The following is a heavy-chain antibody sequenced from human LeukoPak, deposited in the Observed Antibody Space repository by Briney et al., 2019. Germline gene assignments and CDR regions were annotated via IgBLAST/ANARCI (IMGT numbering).Heavy chain of an antibody. J-gene: IGHJ4*02. CDR3: VGTIASRGSEY. CDR1: GFTSGVYA. D-gene: IGHD6-6*01. CDR2: LPPDELGI. V-gene: IGHV3-74*01. Sequence: GGSLRLSCVASGFTSGVYAMSWVRQAPGMGLVWVSRLPPDELGIIYADSVKGRFTVSRDNAKNTVYLQMNNLRVDDTAMYYCVGTIASRGSEYWGQGALVTVSS.